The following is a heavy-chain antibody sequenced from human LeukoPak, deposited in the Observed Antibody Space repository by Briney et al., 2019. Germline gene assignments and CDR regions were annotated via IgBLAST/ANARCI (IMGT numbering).Heavy chain of an antibody. CDR3: ARDPYSGSYGNNYYYYMDV. CDR1: GFTFNTYS. CDR2: ITSSSSYV. D-gene: IGHD5-12*01. J-gene: IGHJ6*03. Sequence: KPGGSLRLSCAASGFTFNTYSMNWVRQAPGKGLEWVSSITSSSSYVFYADSVKGRFTISRDNAQNSLYLQMNSLRAEDTAVYYCARDPYSGSYGNNYYYYMDVWGKGTTVTISS. V-gene: IGHV3-21*01.